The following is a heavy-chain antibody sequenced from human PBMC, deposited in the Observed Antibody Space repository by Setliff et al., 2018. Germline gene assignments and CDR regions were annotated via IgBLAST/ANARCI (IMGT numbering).Heavy chain of an antibody. Sequence: SVKVSCKASGGTFSSYTISWVRQAPGQGLEWMGRIIPILGIANYAQKFQGRVTITAEKSTRTAYMELCSLRSEDTAVYYCARDISLGKAAVWFGELKGWFDPWGQGILVTVSS. CDR3: ARDISLGKAAVWFGELKGWFDP. CDR1: GGTFSSYT. V-gene: IGHV1-69*04. D-gene: IGHD3-10*01. CDR2: IIPILGIA. J-gene: IGHJ5*02.